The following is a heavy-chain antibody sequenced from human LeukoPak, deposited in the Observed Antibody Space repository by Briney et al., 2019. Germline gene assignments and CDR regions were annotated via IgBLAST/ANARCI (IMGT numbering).Heavy chain of an antibody. Sequence: SETLSLTCTVSGGSISSYYWSWIRQPPGKGLEWIGYIYYSGSTNYNPSLKSRVTISVDTSKNQFSLRLSSVTAADTAVYYCAKGSGYPQDFDYWGQGTLVTVSS. CDR1: GGSISSYY. J-gene: IGHJ4*02. CDR3: AKGSGYPQDFDY. CDR2: IYYSGST. V-gene: IGHV4-59*01. D-gene: IGHD3-22*01.